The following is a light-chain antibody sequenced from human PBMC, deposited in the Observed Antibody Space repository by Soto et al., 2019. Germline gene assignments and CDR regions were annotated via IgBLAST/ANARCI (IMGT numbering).Light chain of an antibody. CDR2: GAF. CDR3: QQYNSWPPWT. J-gene: IGKJ1*01. Sequence: EFVMTQSPSTLSVSPGERATLSCRASQIISSNLAWYQQKPGQAPRLLVYGAFTRATGIPARFSGSGSGTEFTLTISSLQSEDFAVYFCQQYNSWPPWTFGQGTKVDI. V-gene: IGKV3-15*01. CDR1: QIISSN.